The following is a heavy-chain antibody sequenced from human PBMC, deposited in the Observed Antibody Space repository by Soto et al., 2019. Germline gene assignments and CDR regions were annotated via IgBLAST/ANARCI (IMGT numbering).Heavy chain of an antibody. J-gene: IGHJ3*02. D-gene: IGHD2-15*01. CDR1: GFTVSSHA. Sequence: EVQVLESGGGLVQPGGSLRLSCEGSGFTVSSHAMTWIRQAPGKGPEWVSTITADGGTYYADSVKGRFAMSRDTSESTLYLQMTSLGAEDTAVYYCAPHVSCSGGSCQYDAFAIRGQGTMVTVSS. CDR2: ITADGGT. CDR3: APHVSCSGGSCQYDAFAI. V-gene: IGHV3-23*01.